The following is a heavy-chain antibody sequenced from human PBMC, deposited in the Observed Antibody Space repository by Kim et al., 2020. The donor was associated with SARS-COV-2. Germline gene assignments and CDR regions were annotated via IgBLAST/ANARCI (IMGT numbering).Heavy chain of an antibody. V-gene: IGHV5-51*01. J-gene: IGHJ2*01. Sequence: GESLKISCRGSGYSSTNYWIAWVRQMPGKGLEWMGVIYPDDSDKRYGPSFQGQVSISADKSINTAYLQWSSLKASDTAMYYCARLRSGVGRGYFDLWGRGTLVTVSS. CDR2: IYPDDSDK. CDR3: ARLRSGVGRGYFDL. CDR1: GYSSTNYW. D-gene: IGHD1-26*01.